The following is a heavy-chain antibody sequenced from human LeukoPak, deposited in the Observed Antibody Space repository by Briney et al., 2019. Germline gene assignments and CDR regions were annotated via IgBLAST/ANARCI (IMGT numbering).Heavy chain of an antibody. J-gene: IGHJ4*02. CDR3: ARWLSSSWYSQGYYFDY. D-gene: IGHD6-13*01. CDR1: GGSISSSSYY. V-gene: IGHV4-39*07. CDR2: IYYSGST. Sequence: QLQLQESGPGLVKPSETLSLTCTVSGGSISSSSYYWGWIRQPPGKGLEWIGSIYYSGSTYYNPSLKSRVTISVDTSKNQFSLKLSSVTAADTAVYYCARWLSSSWYSQGYYFDYWGQGTLVTVSS.